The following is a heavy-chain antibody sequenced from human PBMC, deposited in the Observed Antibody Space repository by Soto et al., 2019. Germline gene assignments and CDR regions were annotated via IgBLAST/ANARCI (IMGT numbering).Heavy chain of an antibody. J-gene: IGHJ6*02. CDR1: GGTFSSYA. CDR2: IIPIFGTA. V-gene: IGHV1-69*13. Sequence: GASVKVSCKASGGTFSSYAISWVRQAPGQGLEWMGGIIPIFGTANYAQKFQGRVTITADESTSTAYMELSSLRSEDTAVYYCARDYFRGEYCSGGSCFAYGMDVWGQGTTVTVSS. D-gene: IGHD2-15*01. CDR3: ARDYFRGEYCSGGSCFAYGMDV.